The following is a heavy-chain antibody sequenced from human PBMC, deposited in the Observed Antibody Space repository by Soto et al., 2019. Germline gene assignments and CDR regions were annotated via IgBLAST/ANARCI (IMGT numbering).Heavy chain of an antibody. J-gene: IGHJ4*02. CDR3: ARDPWAADY. CDR2: IYSGGST. Sequence: EVKQVESGGGLVQPGGTLRLSCAASGFTVSNKYMSWLRQAPGKGLEWVSDIYSGGSTFYADSVRGRFTISSDNSKNTVNLQMNSLRAEDTAVYYCARDPWAADYWGQGTLVSVSS. V-gene: IGHV3-66*01. D-gene: IGHD3-16*01. CDR1: GFTVSNKY.